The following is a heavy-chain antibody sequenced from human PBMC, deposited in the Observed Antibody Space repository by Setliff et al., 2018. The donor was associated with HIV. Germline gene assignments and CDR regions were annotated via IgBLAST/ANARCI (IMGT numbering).Heavy chain of an antibody. D-gene: IGHD1-26*01. CDR3: AGDRRDDYYLTAYFDS. CDR2: IHITGNT. V-gene: IGHV4-61*09. J-gene: IGHJ4*02. Sequence: SETLPRPCSVSGGSTNRGNYYWTWIRQSAGKGLEWIGHIHITGNTDYNPSLKSRVTISLDTARNQFSLELTSVTATDTAVYYCAGDRRDDYYLTAYFDSLGQGTVVTVSS. CDR1: GGSTNRGNYY.